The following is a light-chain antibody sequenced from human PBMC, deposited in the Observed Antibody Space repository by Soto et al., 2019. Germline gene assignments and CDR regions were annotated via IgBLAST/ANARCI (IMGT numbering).Light chain of an antibody. CDR1: SSNIGSHT. V-gene: IGLV1-44*01. CDR2: SNT. J-gene: IGLJ2*01. Sequence: QSVLTQPPSASGTPGQTIAISCSGGSSNIGSHTVNWYQQLPGTAPRLLIYSNTQRPSGVPDRFSGSKSGTSASLAISGLQSEYEGDYYCAALDDSLTGVVSGGGTKVTVL. CDR3: AALDDSLTGVV.